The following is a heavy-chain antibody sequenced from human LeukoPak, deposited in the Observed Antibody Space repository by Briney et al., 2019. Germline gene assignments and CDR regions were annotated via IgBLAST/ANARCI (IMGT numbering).Heavy chain of an antibody. D-gene: IGHD4-17*01. CDR1: GFTLSSYS. CDR3: GRRGIGDYAPKFDP. J-gene: IGHJ5*02. V-gene: IGHV3-21*01. Sequence: GGSLRLSCAASGFTLSSYSMNWVRQAPGKGLEWVSSISSSSSYIYYADSVKGRFTISRDNAKNSLYLQMNSLRAEDTAVYYCGRRGIGDYAPKFDPWGQGTLVTVSS. CDR2: ISSSSSYI.